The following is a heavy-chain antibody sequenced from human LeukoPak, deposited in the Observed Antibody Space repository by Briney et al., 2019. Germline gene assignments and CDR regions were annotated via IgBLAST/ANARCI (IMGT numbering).Heavy chain of an antibody. CDR1: GYTFTTYA. V-gene: IGHV1-3*01. Sequence: ASVKVSCKSSGYTFTTYAMHWVRQAPGQRPEWMGWIIVGSGKTKYSQKFQGRVTFTRDTSATTVYMELSSLTSEDTAAYYCAREARLTPHFDYWGQGTLVTVSS. CDR3: AREARLTPHFDY. CDR2: IIVGSGKT. J-gene: IGHJ4*02. D-gene: IGHD3-9*01.